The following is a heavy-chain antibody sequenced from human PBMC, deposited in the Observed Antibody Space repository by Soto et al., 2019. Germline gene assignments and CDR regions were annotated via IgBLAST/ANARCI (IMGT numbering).Heavy chain of an antibody. CDR1: GYSFATYG. CDR3: ATEPIYFNDGSGYYPLGH. CDR2: ISAHNGDT. Sequence: ASVKVSGNASGYSFATYGFSWVRQAPGQGLECVGWISAHNGDTHYSQKFQGRVTLTTDTSTNTGYMELRSLTSDDTAVYFCATEPIYFNDGSGYYPLGHWGQGTLVTVS. D-gene: IGHD3-22*01. J-gene: IGHJ4*02. V-gene: IGHV1-18*04.